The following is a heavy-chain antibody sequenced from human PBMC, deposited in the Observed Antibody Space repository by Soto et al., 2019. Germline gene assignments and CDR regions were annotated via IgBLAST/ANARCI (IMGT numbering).Heavy chain of an antibody. CDR3: AKDGDYGDYPEAEKKIHYYFAY. CDR2: ISYDGSNK. J-gene: IGHJ4*02. D-gene: IGHD4-17*01. CDR1: GFTFSSYG. Sequence: RLSCSASGFTFSSYGMHWVRQAPGKGLEWVAVISYDGSNKYYADSVKGRFTISRDNSKNTLYLQMNSLRAEDTAVYYCAKDGDYGDYPEAEKKIHYYFAYWGQGTLVIVSS. V-gene: IGHV3-30*18.